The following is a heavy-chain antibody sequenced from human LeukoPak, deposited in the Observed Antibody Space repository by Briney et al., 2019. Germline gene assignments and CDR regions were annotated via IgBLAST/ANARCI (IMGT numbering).Heavy chain of an antibody. V-gene: IGHV4-34*01. D-gene: IGHD2-2*01. CDR1: GGSFNDYY. CDR2: INARGDT. J-gene: IGHJ5*02. Sequence: SETLSLTCAVYGGSFNDYYWNWIRQPPGKGREWIGEINARGDTNYNPSLKSRVTISVDTSKKQFSLRLTSMIAADTALYYCARGQVPAARGYNWFDPWGREPRSPSPQ. CDR3: ARGQVPAARGYNWFDP.